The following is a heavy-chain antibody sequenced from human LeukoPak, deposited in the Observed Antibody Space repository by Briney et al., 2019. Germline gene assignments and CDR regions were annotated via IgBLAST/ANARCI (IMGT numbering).Heavy chain of an antibody. V-gene: IGHV3-7*01. Sequence: GGPLRLSCAASGFTFSSYWMSWVRQAPGKGLEWVAKIKQDGSEKYYVDSVKGRFTISRDNAKNSLYLQMNSLRAEDTAVYYCAGLATVTTFYYFDYWGQGTLVTVSS. CDR2: IKQDGSEK. J-gene: IGHJ4*02. CDR1: GFTFSSYW. D-gene: IGHD4-17*01. CDR3: AGLATVTTFYYFDY.